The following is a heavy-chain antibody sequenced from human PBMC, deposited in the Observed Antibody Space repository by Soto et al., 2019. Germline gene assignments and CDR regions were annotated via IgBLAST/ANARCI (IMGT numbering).Heavy chain of an antibody. J-gene: IGHJ4*02. D-gene: IGHD6-19*01. CDR3: ARDGAVAGDSNFDY. CDR2: INAGNGNT. V-gene: IGHV1-3*01. Sequence: QVQLVQSGAEVKKPGASVKVSCKASGYTFSSYAMHWVRQAPGQRLERMGWINAGNGNTKYSQKFQGRVTITRDTSASTAYMELSSLRSEDTAVYYCARDGAVAGDSNFDYWGQGTLVTVSS. CDR1: GYTFSSYA.